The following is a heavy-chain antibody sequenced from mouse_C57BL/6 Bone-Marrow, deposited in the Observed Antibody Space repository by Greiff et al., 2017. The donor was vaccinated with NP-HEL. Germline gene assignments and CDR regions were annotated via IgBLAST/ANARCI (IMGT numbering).Heavy chain of an antibody. CDR3: ARRVCSSAPLDY. D-gene: IGHD1-3*01. Sequence: QVQLQQSVAELVKPGASVKISCKVSGYTFTDHNIHWMKQRPEQGLAWIGYIYPRDGSIKYNEQFKGKATLTADKSASTAYMLRNSLTSDDSAVYFCARRVCSSAPLDYWGQGTTITGSS. J-gene: IGHJ2*01. CDR1: GYTFTDHN. V-gene: IGHV1-78*01. CDR2: IYPRDGSI.